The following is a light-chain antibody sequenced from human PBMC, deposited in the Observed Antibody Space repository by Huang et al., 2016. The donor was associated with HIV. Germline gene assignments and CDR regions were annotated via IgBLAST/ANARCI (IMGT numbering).Light chain of an antibody. J-gene: IGKJ5*01. CDR1: QDISNS. CDR3: QQYDSLPIT. V-gene: IGKV1-33*01. CDR2: DAS. Sequence: DIQMTQSPSSLSASVGDRVTITCQASQDISNSLNWYQKKAGKAPNLLIYDASNVETGDPSRFSGSGSGTNFTVTISSLQPDDFASYYCQQYDSLPITFGQGTRLEIK.